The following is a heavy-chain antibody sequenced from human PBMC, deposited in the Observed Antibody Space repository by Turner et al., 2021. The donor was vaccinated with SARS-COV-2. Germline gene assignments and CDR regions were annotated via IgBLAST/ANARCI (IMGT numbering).Heavy chain of an antibody. J-gene: IGHJ4*02. Sequence: EVQLVESGGGLIQLGGSLRLFCSASGFTVSSNYMSWVRQATGKGLEWVSVIYSGGSTYYADSVKGRFTISRDNSKNTLYLQMNSLRAEDTAVYYCARVGSYGRRDVDYWGQGTLVTVSS. D-gene: IGHD5-18*01. V-gene: IGHV3-53*01. CDR1: GFTVSSNY. CDR3: ARVGSYGRRDVDY. CDR2: IYSGGST.